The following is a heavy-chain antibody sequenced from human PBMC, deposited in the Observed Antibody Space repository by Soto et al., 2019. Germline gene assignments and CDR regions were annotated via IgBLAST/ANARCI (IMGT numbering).Heavy chain of an antibody. D-gene: IGHD2-15*01. CDR2: IYHSGGT. J-gene: IGHJ5*02. CDR3: ARGLGYCSGGSCGWFDP. Sequence: PSETLSLTCALSGGSISRDGYSWSWIRQPPGKGLEWIGYIYHSGGTYYNPSLKSRVAISVDRSKNQFSLNLSSVTAADTAVYYCARGLGYCSGGSCGWFDPGGQGTLVTAPQ. V-gene: IGHV4-30-2*01. CDR1: GGSISRDGYS.